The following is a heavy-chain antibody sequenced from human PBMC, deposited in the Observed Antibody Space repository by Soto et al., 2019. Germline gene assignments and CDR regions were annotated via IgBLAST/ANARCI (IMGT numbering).Heavy chain of an antibody. CDR1: GFTFSSYA. Sequence: HPGGSLRLSCAASGFTFSSYAMHWVRQAPGKGLEWVAVISYDGSNKYYADSVKGRFTISRDNSKNTLHLQMNSLRAEDTAVYYCARDRVVRLPVPDYYYYGMDVWGQGTTVTVSS. V-gene: IGHV3-30-3*01. CDR2: ISYDGSNK. J-gene: IGHJ6*02. CDR3: ARDRVVRLPVPDYYYYGMDV. D-gene: IGHD3-3*01.